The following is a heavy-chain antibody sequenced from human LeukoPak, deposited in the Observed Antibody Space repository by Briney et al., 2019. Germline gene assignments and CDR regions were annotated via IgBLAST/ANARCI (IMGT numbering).Heavy chain of an antibody. J-gene: IGHJ4*02. CDR1: GGSISSGGYS. CDR3: ARLPYDSSGYYNLYCFDY. V-gene: IGHV4-30-4*07. CDR2: IYYSGST. Sequence: PSQTLSLTCAVSGGSISSGGYSWSWIRQPPGKGLEWIGYIYYSGSTNYNPSLKSRVTISVDTSKNQFSLKLSSVTAADTAVYYCARLPYDSSGYYNLYCFDYWGQGTLVTVSS. D-gene: IGHD3-22*01.